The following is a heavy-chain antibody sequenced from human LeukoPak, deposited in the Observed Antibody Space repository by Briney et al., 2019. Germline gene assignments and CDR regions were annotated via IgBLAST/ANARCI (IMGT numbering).Heavy chain of an antibody. CDR3: ARVVVVTAIFDY. D-gene: IGHD2-21*02. CDR1: GGSISSYY. J-gene: IGHJ4*02. V-gene: IGHV4-59*12. Sequence: SETLSLTCTVSGGSISSYYWSWIRQPPGKGLEWIGYIYYSGSTNYNPSLKSRVTISVDRSKNQFSLKLSSVTAADTAVYYCARVVVVTAIFDYWGQGTLVTVSS. CDR2: IYYSGST.